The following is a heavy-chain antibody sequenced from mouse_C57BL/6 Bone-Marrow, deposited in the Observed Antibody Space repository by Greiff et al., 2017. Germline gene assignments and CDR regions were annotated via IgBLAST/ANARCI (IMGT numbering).Heavy chain of an antibody. V-gene: IGHV1-55*01. CDR3: TVTGTAWFAY. D-gene: IGHD4-1*01. Sequence: QVQLQQPGAELVKPGASVKMSCKASGYTFTSYWITWVKQRPGQGLEWIGDIYPGSGSTKYNEKFKSKANLTVDPSSSTAYMQLSSLTSEDSAVYYCTVTGTAWFAYWGQGTLVTVSA. CDR2: IYPGSGST. CDR1: GYTFTSYW. J-gene: IGHJ3*01.